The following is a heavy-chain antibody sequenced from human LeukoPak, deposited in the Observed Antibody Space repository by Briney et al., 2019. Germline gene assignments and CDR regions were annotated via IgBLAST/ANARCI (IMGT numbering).Heavy chain of an antibody. CDR2: ISSSSSYI. J-gene: IGHJ4*02. CDR1: GFTFSSYE. Sequence: GGSLRLSCAASGFTFSSYEMNWVRQAPGKGLEWVSSISSSSSYIYYADSVKGRFTISRDNAKNSLYLQMNSLRAEDTAVYYCARDNSNSFDYWGQGTLVTVSS. CDR3: ARDNSNSFDY. V-gene: IGHV3-21*01. D-gene: IGHD4-11*01.